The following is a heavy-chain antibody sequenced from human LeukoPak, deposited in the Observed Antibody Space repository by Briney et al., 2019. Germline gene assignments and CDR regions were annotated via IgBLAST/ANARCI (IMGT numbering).Heavy chain of an antibody. D-gene: IGHD3-22*01. CDR1: GFTVSSKF. V-gene: IGHV3-53*01. CDR2: IYSGGST. CDR3: ARDSWGVSGYDY. Sequence: GGSLRFSCAASGFTVSSKFLSWVRQAPGKGLEWVSVIYSGGSTHFADSVKGRFTISRDNSKNTLYLQMNSLRAEDTAVYYCARDSWGVSGYDYWGQGTLVTVSS. J-gene: IGHJ4*02.